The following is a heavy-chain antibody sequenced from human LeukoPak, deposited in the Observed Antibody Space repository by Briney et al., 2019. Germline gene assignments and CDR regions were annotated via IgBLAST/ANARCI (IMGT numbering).Heavy chain of an antibody. CDR1: GFPFSSYW. J-gene: IGHJ4*02. CDR2: IYSGGST. Sequence: PGGSLRLSCVASGFPFSSYWMTWVRQAPGKGLEWVSVIYSGGSTYYADSVKGRFTISRDNSKNTLYLQMNSLRAEDTAVYYCARGRLFDYWGQGTLVTVSS. V-gene: IGHV3-53*01. CDR3: ARGRLFDY.